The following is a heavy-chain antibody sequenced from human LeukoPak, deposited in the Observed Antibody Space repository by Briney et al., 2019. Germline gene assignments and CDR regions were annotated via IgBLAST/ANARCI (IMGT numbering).Heavy chain of an antibody. Sequence: GASVKVSCKASGYTFTSYGISWVRLAPGQGLEWMGWISAYNGNTNYAQKLQGRVTMTTDTSTSTAYMELRSLRSDDTAVYYCARDSMRIGSFYDSRRDAFDIWGQGTVVTVSS. D-gene: IGHD3-22*01. CDR1: GYTFTSYG. CDR2: ISAYNGNT. CDR3: ARDSMRIGSFYDSRRDAFDI. V-gene: IGHV1-18*01. J-gene: IGHJ3*02.